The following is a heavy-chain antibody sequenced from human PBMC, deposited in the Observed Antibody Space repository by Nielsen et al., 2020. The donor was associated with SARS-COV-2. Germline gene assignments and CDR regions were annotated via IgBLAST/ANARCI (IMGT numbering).Heavy chain of an antibody. Sequence: GGSLRLSCAASGFTFSSYGMHWVRQAPGKGLEWVAVISYDGSNKYYADSVKGRFTISRDNSKNTLYLQMNSLRAEDTAVYYCAKDSGNWPNNWFDPWGQGTLVTVSS. V-gene: IGHV3-30*18. CDR2: ISYDGSNK. J-gene: IGHJ5*02. CDR3: AKDSGNWPNNWFDP. CDR1: GFTFSSYG. D-gene: IGHD1-26*01.